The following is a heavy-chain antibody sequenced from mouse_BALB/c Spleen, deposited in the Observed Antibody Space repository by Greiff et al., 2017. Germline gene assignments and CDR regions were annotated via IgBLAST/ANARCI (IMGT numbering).Heavy chain of an antibody. CDR1: GFAFSSYD. D-gene: IGHD1-2*01. Sequence: EVMLVESGGGLVKPGGSLKLSCAASGFAFSSYDMSWVRQTPEKRLEWVAYISSGGGSTYYPDTVKGRFTISRDNAKNTLYLQMSSLKSEDTAMYYCARRIHYYGGAMDYWGQGTSVTVSS. J-gene: IGHJ4*01. CDR3: ARRIHYYGGAMDY. CDR2: ISSGGGST. V-gene: IGHV5-12-1*01.